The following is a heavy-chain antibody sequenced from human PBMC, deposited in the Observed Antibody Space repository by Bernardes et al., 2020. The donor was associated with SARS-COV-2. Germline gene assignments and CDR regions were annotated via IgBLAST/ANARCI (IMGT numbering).Heavy chain of an antibody. J-gene: IGHJ5*02. CDR2: INHSGST. CDR1: GGSFSSHY. CDR3: ARGASFGFLSGYSFGRGGPFDP. D-gene: IGHD3-3*01. V-gene: IGHV4-34*01. Sequence: SETLSLTCAVYGGSFSSHYWTWIRQPPGRGLEWVGEINHSGSTSYNPSLKSRVTMSVDTSKMQFSLKLTSVTAADTAVYYCARGASFGFLSGYSFGRGGPFDPWVQGVLVTVAS.